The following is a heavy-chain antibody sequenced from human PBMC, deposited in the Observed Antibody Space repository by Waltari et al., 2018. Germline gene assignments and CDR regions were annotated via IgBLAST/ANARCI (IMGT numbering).Heavy chain of an antibody. V-gene: IGHV4-34*01. D-gene: IGHD3-3*01. CDR1: GGSFSGYY. CDR2: INHSGST. J-gene: IGHJ5*02. Sequence: QVQLQQWGAGLLKPSETLSLTCAVYGGSFSGYYWSWIRQPTGKGLEWIGEINHSGSTNYNPSLKSRVTISVDTSKNQFSLKLSSVTAADTAVYYCARVRKGYYDFWSGYYGRSNWFDPWGQGTLVTVSS. CDR3: ARVRKGYYDFWSGYYGRSNWFDP.